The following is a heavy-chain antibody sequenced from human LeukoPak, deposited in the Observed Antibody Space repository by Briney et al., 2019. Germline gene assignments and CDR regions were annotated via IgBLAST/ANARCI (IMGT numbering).Heavy chain of an antibody. V-gene: IGHV3-7*05. CDR3: ARDYNWGWDY. CDR1: GFTFSRYW. J-gene: IGHJ4*02. CDR2: IKQDGSEK. Sequence: GGSLRLSCAASGFTFSRYWMSWVRQAPGKGLEWVANIKQDGSEKYFVDSVKGRFTISRDNAKNSLYLQVNSLGAEDTAVYYCARDYNWGWDYWGQGTLVTVSS. D-gene: IGHD7-27*01.